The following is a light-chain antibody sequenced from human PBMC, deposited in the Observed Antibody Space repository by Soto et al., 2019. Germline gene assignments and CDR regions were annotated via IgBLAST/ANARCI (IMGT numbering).Light chain of an antibody. CDR2: TNN. Sequence: QSVLTQPPSVSGTPGQTVTISCSGSTSNIGSNPVNWYQQLPGTAPRLLISTNNQRPSGVPDRFSGSRSGTSASLAISGLQSEDEADYYCAAWDDRLNGPSYVFGNGTKVTAL. CDR1: TSNIGSNP. CDR3: AAWDDRLNGPSYV. J-gene: IGLJ1*01. V-gene: IGLV1-44*01.